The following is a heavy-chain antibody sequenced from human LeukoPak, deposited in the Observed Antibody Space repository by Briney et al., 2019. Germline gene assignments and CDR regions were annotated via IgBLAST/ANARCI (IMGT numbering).Heavy chain of an antibody. Sequence: PGGSLTLSCVCSGFTFSDYAMSWVRQAPGKGLEWVSSISGDNTNAYSADSVKGRFTISRENYRNTLYLHMNSVRAEDTALYYCAKGHEAVAGTRVLDSWGQGSLVTVSS. D-gene: IGHD6-19*01. CDR2: ISGDNTNA. J-gene: IGHJ5*01. CDR3: AKGHEAVAGTRVLDS. V-gene: IGHV3-23*01. CDR1: GFTFSDYA.